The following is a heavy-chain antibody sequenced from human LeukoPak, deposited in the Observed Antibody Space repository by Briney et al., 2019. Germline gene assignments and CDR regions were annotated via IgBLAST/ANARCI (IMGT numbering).Heavy chain of an antibody. CDR3: ARDPYSSGWSNGFDY. V-gene: IGHV4-34*01. Sequence: SETLSLTCAVYGGSFSGYYWSWIRQPPGKGLEWIGDINHSGSTNYNPSLKSRVTISVDTSKNQFSLKLSSVTPADTAVYYCARDPYSSGWSNGFDYLGQGPLITVSS. CDR2: INHSGST. J-gene: IGHJ4*02. CDR1: GGSFSGYY. D-gene: IGHD6-19*01.